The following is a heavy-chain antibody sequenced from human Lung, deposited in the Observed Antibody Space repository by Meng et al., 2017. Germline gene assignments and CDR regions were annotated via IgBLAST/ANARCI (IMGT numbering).Heavy chain of an antibody. Sequence: QVQPVQSGPEVKKPGASVKVSCKASDYTFTGYGVSWVRQAPGQGLEWMAWLGAHDGDTSHAPKFQGRVTVSADRPTATAYMELRSLRSDDTAVYYCARGTPGRSYSDCWGQGTLVTVSS. CDR2: LGAHDGDT. CDR3: ARGTPGRSYSDC. V-gene: IGHV1-18*01. J-gene: IGHJ4*02. D-gene: IGHD3-10*01. CDR1: DYTFTGYG.